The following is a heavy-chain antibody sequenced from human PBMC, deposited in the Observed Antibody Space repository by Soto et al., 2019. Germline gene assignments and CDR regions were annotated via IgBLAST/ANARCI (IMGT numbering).Heavy chain of an antibody. CDR1: GFTFSNAW. J-gene: IGHJ4*02. D-gene: IGHD2-21*02. Sequence: EVQLVESGGGLVKPGGSLRLSCAASGFTFSNAWMNWVRQAPGKGLEWVGRIKSKTDGGTTDYAAPVKGRFTISRDDSKNTLYLQMNSLKTEDTAVYHCTTNSMVTAEFDYWGQGTLVTVSS. V-gene: IGHV3-15*07. CDR2: IKSKTDGGTT. CDR3: TTNSMVTAEFDY.